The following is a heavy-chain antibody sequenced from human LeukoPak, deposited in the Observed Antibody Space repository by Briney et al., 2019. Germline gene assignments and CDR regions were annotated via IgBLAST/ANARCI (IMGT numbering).Heavy chain of an antibody. CDR3: GSGPVGTTVP. CDR1: GFSFSSYA. Sequence: GGSLRLSCAASGFSFSSYAMGWTRQAPGQGLEWVSAISGSGSHANYAESVKGRFTISRDNSKNTLYLQMHSLIAADTAVYYCGSGPVGTTVPWGQGTLVTVSS. D-gene: IGHD1-1*01. V-gene: IGHV3-23*01. CDR2: ISGSGSHA. J-gene: IGHJ5*02.